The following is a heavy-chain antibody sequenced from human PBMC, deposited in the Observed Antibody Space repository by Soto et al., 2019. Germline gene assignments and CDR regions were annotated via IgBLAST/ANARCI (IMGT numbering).Heavy chain of an antibody. CDR2: ISYDGSNK. V-gene: IGHV3-30-3*01. CDR3: AREGLVPAATPRFDY. CDR1: GFTFSSYA. J-gene: IGHJ4*02. D-gene: IGHD2-2*01. Sequence: QVQLVASGGGVVQPGRSLRLSCAASGFTFSSYAMHWVRQAPGKGLEWVAVISYDGSNKYYADSVKGRFTISRDNSKNTLYLQMNSLRAEDTAVYYCAREGLVPAATPRFDYWGQGTLVTVSS.